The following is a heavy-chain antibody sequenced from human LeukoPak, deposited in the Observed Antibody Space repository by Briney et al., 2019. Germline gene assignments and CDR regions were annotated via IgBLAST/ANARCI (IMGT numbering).Heavy chain of an antibody. CDR3: ARGDPSYCNDY. Sequence: SETLSLTCTVSGGSISSSSYYWGWIRQPPGKGLEWIGSIYYSGSTYYNPSLKSRVTISVDTSKNQFSLKLSSVTAADTAVYYCARGDPSYCNDYWGQGILVTVSS. D-gene: IGHD2/OR15-2a*01. CDR2: IYYSGST. J-gene: IGHJ4*02. V-gene: IGHV4-39*07. CDR1: GGSISSSSYY.